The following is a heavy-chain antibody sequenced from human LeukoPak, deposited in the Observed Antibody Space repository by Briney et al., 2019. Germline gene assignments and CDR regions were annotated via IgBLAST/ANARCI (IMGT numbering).Heavy chain of an antibody. CDR2: ISAYNGNT. Sequence: ASVKVSCKASGYTLTSYGISWVRQAPGQGLEWMGWISAYNGNTNYAQKLLGRVTMTTDTSTSTAYMELRSLRSDDTAVYYCARDRLTIFGVVQYYYYYYMDVWGKGTTVTVSS. CDR1: GYTLTSYG. D-gene: IGHD3-3*01. V-gene: IGHV1-18*01. J-gene: IGHJ6*03. CDR3: ARDRLTIFGVVQYYYYYYMDV.